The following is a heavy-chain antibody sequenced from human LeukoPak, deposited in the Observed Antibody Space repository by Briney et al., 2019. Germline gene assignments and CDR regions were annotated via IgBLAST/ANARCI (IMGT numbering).Heavy chain of an antibody. CDR2: IIPIFGTA. D-gene: IGHD1-26*01. Sequence: ASVKVSCKASGGTFSSYAISWVRQAPGQGLEWMGGIIPIFGTANYAQKFQGRVTITADKSTSTAYMELSSLRSEDTAVYYCARDLREHGVFDIWGQGTMVTVSS. J-gene: IGHJ3*02. V-gene: IGHV1-69*06. CDR3: ARDLREHGVFDI. CDR1: GGTFSSYA.